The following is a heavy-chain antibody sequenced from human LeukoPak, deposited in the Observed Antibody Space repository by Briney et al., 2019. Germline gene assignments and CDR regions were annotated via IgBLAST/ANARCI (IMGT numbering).Heavy chain of an antibody. Sequence: GRYLRLSCAASGFSFSSYGMHWVRQAPGKGLEWVAVISYDGSNKFYADSVKGRFTISRDNSKNTLYLQMNSLRAEDTAVYYCAKLGYSSGWYDFQIVAFDFWGQGTMVTVSS. D-gene: IGHD6-19*01. CDR3: AKLGYSSGWYDFQIVAFDF. CDR2: ISYDGSNK. CDR1: GFSFSSYG. V-gene: IGHV3-30*18. J-gene: IGHJ3*01.